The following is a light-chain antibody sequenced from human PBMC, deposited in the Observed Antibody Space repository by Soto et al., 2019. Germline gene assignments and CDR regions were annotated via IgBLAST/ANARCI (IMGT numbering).Light chain of an antibody. J-gene: IGKJ1*01. V-gene: IGKV1-5*03. CDR3: QQYNSYLK. CDR1: QSISSW. CDR2: KAS. Sequence: DIQMTQSPSTLSASVGDRVTITCRASQSISSWLAWYQQKPGKAPKLLIYKASSLESGVPSRFSGSGSGTEFTLTISSLQPDDFATYYCQQYNSYLKFGQGTKVDIK.